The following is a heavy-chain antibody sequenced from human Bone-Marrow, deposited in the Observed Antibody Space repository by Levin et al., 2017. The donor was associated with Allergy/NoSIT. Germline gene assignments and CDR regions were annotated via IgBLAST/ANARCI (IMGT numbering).Heavy chain of an antibody. CDR1: GFTFSNAW. D-gene: IGHD1/OR15-1a*01. Sequence: SGGSLRLSCAASGFTFSNAWMSWVRQAPGKGLEWVGRIKSKTDGGTTDYAAPVKGRFTISRDDSKNTLYLQMNSLKTEDTAVYYCTTDGKRRLAGTYSDYWGQGTLVTVSS. J-gene: IGHJ4*02. V-gene: IGHV3-15*01. CDR2: IKSKTDGGTT. CDR3: TTDGKRRLAGTYSDY.